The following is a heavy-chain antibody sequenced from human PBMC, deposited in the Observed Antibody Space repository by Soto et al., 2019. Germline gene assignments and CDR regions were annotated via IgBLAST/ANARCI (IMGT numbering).Heavy chain of an antibody. CDR3: ARRPENFWSCYPEAFDF. J-gene: IGHJ4*02. CDR1: GFDFTTFS. V-gene: IGHV3-21*03. CDR2: ISPSSPYT. Sequence: EVQLVESGGGLVKPGGSLRLSCAASGFDFTTFSMNWVRQAPGKGLEWVSFISPSSPYTSYADSVKGRFIISGDNAENSVYLQMNSLRAEDTGVYYCARRPENFWSCYPEAFDFWGPGTLVIVSS. D-gene: IGHD3-3*01.